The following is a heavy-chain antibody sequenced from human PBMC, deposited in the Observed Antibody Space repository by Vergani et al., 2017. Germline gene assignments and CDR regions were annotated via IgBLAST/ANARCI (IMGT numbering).Heavy chain of an antibody. Sequence: QVQLQQWGAGLLKPSETLSLTCAVYGGSFSGYYWSWIRQPPGKGLEWIGEINHSGSTNYNPSLKSRVTISVDTSKNQFSLKLSSVTAADTAVYYCAPRMRGYCSSTSCKVYAFDIWGQGTMVTVSS. J-gene: IGHJ3*02. CDR3: APRMRGYCSSTSCKVYAFDI. V-gene: IGHV4-34*01. CDR2: INHSGST. CDR1: GGSFSGYY. D-gene: IGHD2-2*01.